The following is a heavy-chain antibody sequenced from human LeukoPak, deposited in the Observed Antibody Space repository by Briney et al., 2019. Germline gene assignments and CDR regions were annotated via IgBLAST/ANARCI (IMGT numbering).Heavy chain of an antibody. CDR2: IYYSGST. CDR1: GGSISSYY. V-gene: IGHV4-59*01. Sequence: SETLSLTCTVSGGSISSYYWSWIRQPPGRGLEWIGYIYYSGSTNYNPSLKSRVTISVDTSKNQFSLKLSSVTAADTAVYYCARAGGYSYGFFDYWGQGTLVTVSS. CDR3: ARAGGYSYGFFDY. J-gene: IGHJ4*02. D-gene: IGHD5-18*01.